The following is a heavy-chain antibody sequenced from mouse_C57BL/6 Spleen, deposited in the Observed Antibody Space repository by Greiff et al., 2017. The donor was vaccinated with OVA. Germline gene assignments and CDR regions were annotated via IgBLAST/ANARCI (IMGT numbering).Heavy chain of an antibody. V-gene: IGHV1-15*01. J-gene: IGHJ2*01. CDR2: IDPETGGT. CDR3: TRHGNSDY. Sequence: SGAELVRPGASVTLSCKASGYTFTDYEMHWVKQTPVHGLEWIGAIDPETGGTAYTQKFKGKAILTADKSSSTAYMELRSLTSEDSAVYYWTRHGNSDYWGQGTTLTVSS. D-gene: IGHD1-1*01. CDR1: GYTFTDYE.